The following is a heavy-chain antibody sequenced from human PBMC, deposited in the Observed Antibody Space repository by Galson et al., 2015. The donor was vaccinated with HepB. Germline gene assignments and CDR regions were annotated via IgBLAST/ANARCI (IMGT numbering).Heavy chain of an antibody. V-gene: IGHV3-7*01. D-gene: IGHD1-14*01. CDR1: GFTFSYYW. CDR3: ARVGTTSSGGFNY. Sequence: SLRLSCAASGFTFSYYWMTWVRQAPGKGLEWVANINNGGSEKYYAGSVKGRFTISRDNAKNSLYLQMNSLRAEDTAVYYCARVGTTSSGGFNYWGQGTLVTVS. J-gene: IGHJ4*02. CDR2: INNGGSEK.